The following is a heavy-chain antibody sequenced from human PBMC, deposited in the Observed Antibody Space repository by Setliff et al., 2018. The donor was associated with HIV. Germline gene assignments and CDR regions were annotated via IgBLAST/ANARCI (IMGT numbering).Heavy chain of an antibody. Sequence: GASVKVSCKASGYTFSSYGISWVRQAPGQGLQWVGWISGYNGNTHYAQKFQDRVTVTTDTSTNTTYMELRGLRSDDTATYYCARVPSGAAGLVRAGFYFWGQGTLVTVSS. D-gene: IGHD6-25*01. CDR3: ARVPSGAAGLVRAGFYF. CDR2: ISGYNGNT. V-gene: IGHV1-18*01. CDR1: GYTFSSYG. J-gene: IGHJ4*01.